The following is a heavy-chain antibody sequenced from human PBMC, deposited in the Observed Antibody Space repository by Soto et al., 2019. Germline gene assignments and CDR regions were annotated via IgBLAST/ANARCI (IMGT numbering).Heavy chain of an antibody. V-gene: IGHV3-30*09. CDR2: ISDDGGSQ. CDR1: GFTFSSYT. D-gene: IGHD3-22*01. CDR3: ARAHSSGYLHYYYGLDV. Sequence: QVQLVESGGGMVQPGRSLRLSCAASGFTFSSYTVHWVRQAPGKGLEWVAAISDDGGSQYYADSVKGRFAISRDNSKNTLFLQMNSLRPEDTAVYYCARAHSSGYLHYYYGLDVWGQGTTVTVSS. J-gene: IGHJ6*02.